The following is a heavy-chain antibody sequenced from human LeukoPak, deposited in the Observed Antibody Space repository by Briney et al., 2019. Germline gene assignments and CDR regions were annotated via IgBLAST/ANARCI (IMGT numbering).Heavy chain of an antibody. CDR2: ISAYNGNT. CDR1: GYTFASYA. Sequence: GPVKVSCKASGYTFASYAMNWVRQAPGQGLEWMGWISAYNGNTNYAQKFQGRVTMTRDTSISTAYMELSRLRSDDTAVYYCARDRTPYYYDSSGYFDYWGQGTLVTVSS. V-gene: IGHV1-2*02. J-gene: IGHJ4*02. D-gene: IGHD3-22*01. CDR3: ARDRTPYYYDSSGYFDY.